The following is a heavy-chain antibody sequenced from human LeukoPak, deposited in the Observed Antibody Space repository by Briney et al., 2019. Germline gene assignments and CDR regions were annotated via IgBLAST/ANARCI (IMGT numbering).Heavy chain of an antibody. CDR2: INPNSGGA. CDR3: ASQCSGGSCYLDWFDP. CDR1: GYTFTGYY. Sequence: ASVKVSCKASGYTFTGYYMHWVRQAPGQGLGWMGRINPNSGGANYAQKFQGRVTMTRDTSISTAYMELSRLRSDDTAVYYCASQCSGGSCYLDWFDPWGQGTLVTASS. D-gene: IGHD2-15*01. J-gene: IGHJ5*02. V-gene: IGHV1-2*06.